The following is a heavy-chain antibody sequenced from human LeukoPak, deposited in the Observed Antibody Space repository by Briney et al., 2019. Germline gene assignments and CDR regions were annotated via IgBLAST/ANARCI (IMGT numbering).Heavy chain of an antibody. CDR3: ARDRGSGWSNWFDP. CDR2: INPSGGST. Sequence: ASVKVSCKASGYTFTSYYMHWVRQAPGQGLEWMGIINPSGGSTSYAQKFQGRVTMTTDTSTSTAYMELRSLRSDDTAVYYCARDRGSGWSNWFDPWGQGTLVTVSS. V-gene: IGHV1-46*01. J-gene: IGHJ5*02. D-gene: IGHD6-19*01. CDR1: GYTFTSYY.